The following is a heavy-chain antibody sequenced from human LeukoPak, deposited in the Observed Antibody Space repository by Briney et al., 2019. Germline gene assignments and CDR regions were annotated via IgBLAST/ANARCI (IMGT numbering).Heavy chain of an antibody. CDR2: IWYDGNSQ. Sequence: PGGSLRLSCAASGFSFSGNGINWVRQAPGKGLDWVAVIWYDGNSQYYADSVKGRFTISRDNSKNTVYLQMNSLTAEDTAIYYCVRPNGDYARGGLEIWGQGTVVTVSS. CDR3: VRPNGDYARGGLEI. D-gene: IGHD4-17*01. V-gene: IGHV3-33*08. J-gene: IGHJ3*02. CDR1: GFSFSGNG.